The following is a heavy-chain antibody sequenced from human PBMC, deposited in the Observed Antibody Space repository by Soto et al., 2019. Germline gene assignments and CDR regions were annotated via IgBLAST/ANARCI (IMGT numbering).Heavy chain of an antibody. CDR3: AHTELGTKLDY. CDR1: GFSLSTSGGG. V-gene: IGHV2-5*02. D-gene: IGHD7-27*01. J-gene: IGHJ4*02. CDR2: IYWDDDK. Sequence: QITLKESGPTLVTPTQTLTLTCTFSGFSLSTSGGGVGWIRQPPGKALEWLALIYWDDDKLYSPSLKSRLTITKDTSKNQEVLTMTNMDPVDTATYYCAHTELGTKLDYWGQGTLVTVSS.